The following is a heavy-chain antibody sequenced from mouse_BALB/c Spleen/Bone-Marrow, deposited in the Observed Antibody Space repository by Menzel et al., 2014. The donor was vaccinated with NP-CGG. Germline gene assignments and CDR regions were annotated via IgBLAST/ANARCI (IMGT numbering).Heavy chain of an antibody. J-gene: IGHJ3*01. CDR1: GYTFTSYW. CDR3: TRDDGGFAY. D-gene: IGHD1-1*02. V-gene: IGHV1-69*02. Sequence: QVQLQQSGTDLVRPGASVKLSCKASGYTFTSYWINWVKQRPGQGLEWIGNIYPSDSYTNYNQKFKEKATLTVDKSSSTAYMHLSSPTSEDSAVYYCTRDDGGFAYWGQGTLVTVSA. CDR2: IYPSDSYT.